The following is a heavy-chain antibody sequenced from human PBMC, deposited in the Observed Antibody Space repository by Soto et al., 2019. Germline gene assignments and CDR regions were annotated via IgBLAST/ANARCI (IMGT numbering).Heavy chain of an antibody. CDR3: SHRESTVTPLGDWFDP. V-gene: IGHV2-5*02. Sequence: QITLKESGPTLVKPTQTLTLTCTFSGFSLSTSGVGVGWIRQPPGKALEWLALIFWDDDKRYSPSLKSRLTITKDTSKSQVVLTMTNMDPVDISTYYCSHRESTVTPLGDWFDPWGQGTLVTASS. J-gene: IGHJ5*02. D-gene: IGHD4-17*01. CDR2: IFWDDDK. CDR1: GFSLSTSGVG.